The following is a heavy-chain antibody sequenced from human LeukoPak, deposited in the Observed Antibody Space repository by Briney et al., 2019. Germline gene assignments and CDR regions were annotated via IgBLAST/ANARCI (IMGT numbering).Heavy chain of an antibody. CDR2: ISAYNGNT. V-gene: IGHV1-18*01. Sequence: ASVKVSCKASGYTFTSYGISWVRQAPGQGLEWMGWISAYNGNTNYAQKLQGRVTMTTDTSTSTAYMELRSLRSDDTAVYYCARFRGLGFLRGAADYWGQGTLVTVSS. J-gene: IGHJ4*02. CDR1: GYTFTSYG. CDR3: ARFRGLGFLRGAADY. D-gene: IGHD3-10*01.